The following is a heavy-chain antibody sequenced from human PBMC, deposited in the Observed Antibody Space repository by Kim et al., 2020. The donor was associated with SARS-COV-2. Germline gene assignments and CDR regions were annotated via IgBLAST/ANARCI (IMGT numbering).Heavy chain of an antibody. Sequence: SETLSLTCLVSGGSISNYYWSWIRQPPGKGLEWIGYIYNSGSTKYNPALKSRVAISVNTSKNQFSLKMTSVSAADTAVYYCVKGGDYADPFDSWGQGSLVTVST. CDR3: VKGGDYADPFDS. CDR1: GGSISNYY. D-gene: IGHD4-17*01. CDR2: IYNSGST. J-gene: IGHJ4*02. V-gene: IGHV4-4*09.